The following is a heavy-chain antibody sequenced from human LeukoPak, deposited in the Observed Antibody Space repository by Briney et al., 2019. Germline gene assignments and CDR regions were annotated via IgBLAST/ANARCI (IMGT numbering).Heavy chain of an antibody. J-gene: IGHJ4*02. CDR3: ARGYIVVVTATSPGY. Sequence: PGGSLRLSCAASGFTFSSYAMHWVRQAPGKGLEWVAVISYDGSNKYYADSVKGRFTISRDNSKNTLYLQMNSLRAEDTAVYYCARGYIVVVTATSPGYWGQGTLVTVSS. CDR1: GFTFSSYA. CDR2: ISYDGSNK. V-gene: IGHV3-30-3*01. D-gene: IGHD2-21*02.